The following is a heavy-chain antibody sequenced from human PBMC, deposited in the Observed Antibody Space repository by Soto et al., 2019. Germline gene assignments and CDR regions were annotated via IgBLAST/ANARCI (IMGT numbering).Heavy chain of an antibody. CDR1: GYTFSTFA. CDR2: IIPIFGTP. V-gene: IGHV1-69*13. J-gene: IGHJ6*02. CDR3: ARSPGITGTRASKYAMDV. D-gene: IGHD1-20*01. Sequence: ASVKVSCKASGYTFSTFAISWVRQAPGQGLEWMGGIIPIFGTPDYAQHFPGRVTISADESTKTAYLELSSLRPEDTAVYYCARSPGITGTRASKYAMDVSGQGTTFTVS.